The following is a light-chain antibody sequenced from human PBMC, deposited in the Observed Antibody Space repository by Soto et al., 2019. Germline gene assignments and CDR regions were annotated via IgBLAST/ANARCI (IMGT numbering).Light chain of an antibody. Sequence: DLQMTQSPSSVSASVGDRVTITCRASQGIGSWLGWYQQKPGKAPKLPIYAAASLQSGVPSRFSATFSGTEFTLTISSLQPEDLATYFCQQANSFPLTFGPGTKVDLK. V-gene: IGKV1-12*01. CDR2: AAA. CDR3: QQANSFPLT. CDR1: QGIGSW. J-gene: IGKJ3*01.